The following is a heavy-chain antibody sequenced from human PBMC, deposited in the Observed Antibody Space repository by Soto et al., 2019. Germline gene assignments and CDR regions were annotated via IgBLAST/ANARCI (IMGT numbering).Heavy chain of an antibody. CDR3: VKDQDWNYASNDAFDI. D-gene: IGHD1-7*01. Sequence: PRLSCSASGFTFLSYAMHWVRQAPGKGLEYVSAIGSNGGSTYYADSVKGRFTISRDNSKNTLYLQMSSLRAEDTAMYYCVKDQDWNYASNDAFDIWGQGTMVTVSS. CDR2: IGSNGGST. CDR1: GFTFLSYA. J-gene: IGHJ3*02. V-gene: IGHV3-64D*06.